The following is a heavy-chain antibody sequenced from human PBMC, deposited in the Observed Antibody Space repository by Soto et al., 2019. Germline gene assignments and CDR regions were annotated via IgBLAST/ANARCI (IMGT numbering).Heavy chain of an antibody. D-gene: IGHD2-2*02. CDR1: GFTFSSYA. CDR3: ARDGTPALVVVPAAISGYFDY. Sequence: GGSLRLSCAASGFTFSSYAMHWVRQAPGKGLEWVAVISYDGSNKYYADSVKGRFTISRDNSKNTLYLQMNSLRAEDTALYYCARDGTPALVVVPAAISGYFDYWGQGTLVTVSS. J-gene: IGHJ4*02. CDR2: ISYDGSNK. V-gene: IGHV3-30-3*01.